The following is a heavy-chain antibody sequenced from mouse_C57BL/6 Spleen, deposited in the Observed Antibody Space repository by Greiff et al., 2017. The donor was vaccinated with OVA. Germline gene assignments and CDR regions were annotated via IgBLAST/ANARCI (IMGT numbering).Heavy chain of an antibody. CDR3: ARSGGSFFDY. Sequence: QVQLQQPGAELVKPGASVKLSCKASGYTFTSYWMQWVEQRPGQGLEWIGEIDPSDSYTNYNQKFKGKATLTVDTSSSTAYMQLSSLTSEDSAVYYCARSGGSFFDYWGQGTTLTVSS. J-gene: IGHJ2*01. CDR2: IDPSDSYT. V-gene: IGHV1-50*01. CDR1: GYTFTSYW. D-gene: IGHD1-1*01.